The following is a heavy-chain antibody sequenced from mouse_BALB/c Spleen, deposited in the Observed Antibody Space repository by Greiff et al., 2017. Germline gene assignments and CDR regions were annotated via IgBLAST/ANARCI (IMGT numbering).Heavy chain of an antibody. D-gene: IGHD4-1*01. V-gene: IGHV1-80*01. J-gene: IGHJ1*01. CDR3: ARRLGGYFDV. CDR2: IYPGDGDT. Sequence: QAQLQQSGAELVRPGSSVKISCKASGYAFSSYWMNWVKQRPGQGLEWIGQIYPGDGDTNYNGKFKGKATLTADKSSSTAYMQLSSLTSEDSAVYFCARRLGGYFDVWGAGTTVTVSS. CDR1: GYAFSSYW.